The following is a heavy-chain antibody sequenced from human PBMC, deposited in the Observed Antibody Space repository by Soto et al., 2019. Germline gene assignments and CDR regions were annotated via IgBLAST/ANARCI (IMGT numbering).Heavy chain of an antibody. J-gene: IGHJ4*02. CDR3: ARGRASGSYYRLDY. Sequence: PSVKVSCKASGNTFTSYDINWVRQATGHGLEWMGWINPNSGNIGYAQKFRGRVTMIRDTAIRTAYMEVSRLRSDDTAVYYCARGRASGSYYRLDYWGQVTSVTVSS. CDR1: GNTFTSYD. D-gene: IGHD3-10*01. V-gene: IGHV1-8*01. CDR2: INPNSGNI.